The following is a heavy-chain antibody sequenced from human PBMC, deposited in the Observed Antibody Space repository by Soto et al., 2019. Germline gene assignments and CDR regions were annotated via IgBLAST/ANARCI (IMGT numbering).Heavy chain of an antibody. CDR3: ASLPATSDFDY. J-gene: IGHJ4*02. CDR1: GGSISSSNW. D-gene: IGHD2-2*01. CDR2: IYHSGST. Sequence: PETLSLTCAVSGGSISSSNWWGWVRQPPGKGLEWIGEIYHSGSTNYNPYLKSRVTISVDKSKNQFSLKLSSVTAADTAVYYCASLPATSDFDYWGQGTLVTV. V-gene: IGHV4-4*03.